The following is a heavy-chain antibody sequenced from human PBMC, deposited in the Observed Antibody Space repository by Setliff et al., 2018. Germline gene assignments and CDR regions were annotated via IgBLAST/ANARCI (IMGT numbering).Heavy chain of an antibody. V-gene: IGHV3-53*05. CDR3: ASLGSYPTRADY. CDR1: GFTFSTYS. Sequence: GGSLRLSCAASGFTFSTYSMHWVRQAPGKGLEWVSVIYSGGGTYYADSVKGRFIISRDNSKNTLYFQMNSLRAEDTAVYYCASLGSYPTRADYWGQGTLVTVSS. D-gene: IGHD1-26*01. J-gene: IGHJ4*02. CDR2: IYSGGGT.